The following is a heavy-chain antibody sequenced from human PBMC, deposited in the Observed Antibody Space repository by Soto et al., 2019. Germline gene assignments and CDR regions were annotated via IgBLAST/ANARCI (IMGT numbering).Heavy chain of an antibody. D-gene: IGHD4-17*01. CDR2: IHYSGST. V-gene: IGHV4-59*08. CDR1: GGSISSYY. J-gene: IGHJ2*01. Sequence: QVQLQESGPGLVKPSETLSLTCTVSGGSISSYYWSWIRQPPGKGLEWIGYIHYSGSTNYNPSLKSRVTISVDTSKNQFSLKLSSVTAAATAVYYCARRYYGGNYWYFDLWGRGTLVTVSS. CDR3: ARRYYGGNYWYFDL.